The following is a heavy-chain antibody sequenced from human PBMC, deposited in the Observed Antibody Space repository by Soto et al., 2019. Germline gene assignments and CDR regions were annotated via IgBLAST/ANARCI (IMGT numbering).Heavy chain of an antibody. J-gene: IGHJ6*02. Sequence: QVQLQESGPGLVRPSETLSLTCTVSGGSISNSYWSWIRQSPGKGLEWIGYIYSSGSTNYNPSLQSRVTISVDTSKNQCSLKLSSLIAADTAVYYCARHSPPFFYGSGPWDVWGQGTTVTVSS. CDR1: GGSISNSY. CDR3: ARHSPPFFYGSGPWDV. D-gene: IGHD3-10*01. CDR2: IYSSGST. V-gene: IGHV4-59*08.